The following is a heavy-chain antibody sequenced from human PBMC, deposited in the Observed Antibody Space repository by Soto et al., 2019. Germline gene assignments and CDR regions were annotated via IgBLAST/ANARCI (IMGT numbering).Heavy chain of an antibody. D-gene: IGHD3-3*01. CDR3: ARERKYYDFWSGYRLPYYFDY. CDR1: GGTFSSYA. J-gene: IGHJ4*02. Sequence: SVKVSCKASGGTFSSYAISWVRQAPGQGLERMGGVIPIFGTANYAQKFQGRVTITADESTSTAYMELSSLRSEDTAVYYCARERKYYDFWSGYRLPYYFDYWGQGTLVTVSS. CDR2: VIPIFGTA. V-gene: IGHV1-69*13.